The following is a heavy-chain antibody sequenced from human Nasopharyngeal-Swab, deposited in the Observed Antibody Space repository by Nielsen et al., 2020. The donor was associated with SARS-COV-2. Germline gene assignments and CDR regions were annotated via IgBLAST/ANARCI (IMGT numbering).Heavy chain of an antibody. CDR1: GYSISSGYC. D-gene: IGHD3-22*01. CDR2: IYHSGST. Sequence: SEPLSLTCHVSGYSISSGYCCGWTRQPRGKGLEWSGNIYHSGSTYYNPSLKSRVTISVDTSKNQSSLKVNSVTAADTAVDYCARGVDYYYGSSGYYPQGRYFDLWGRGTLVTVSS. CDR3: ARGVDYYYGSSGYYPQGRYFDL. V-gene: IGHV4-38-2*02. J-gene: IGHJ2*01.